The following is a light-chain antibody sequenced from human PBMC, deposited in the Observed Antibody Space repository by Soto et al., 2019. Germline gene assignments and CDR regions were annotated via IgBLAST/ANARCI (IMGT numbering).Light chain of an antibody. Sequence: EVVMTQSPATLSVSPGDRATLSCRASQSVSYNLAWYQHKPCQGPRLLIYCPSTRATSIPARFSGSGSGTEFTLTISSLQSEDFALYYCQQYNNWPRTFGQGTKVDIK. CDR3: QQYNNWPRT. CDR1: QSVSYN. J-gene: IGKJ1*01. V-gene: IGKV3-15*01. CDR2: CPS.